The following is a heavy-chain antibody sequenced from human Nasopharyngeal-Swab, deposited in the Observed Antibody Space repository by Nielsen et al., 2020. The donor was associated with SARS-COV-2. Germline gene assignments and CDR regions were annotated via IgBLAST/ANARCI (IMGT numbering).Heavy chain of an antibody. Sequence: VRQMPGKGLEWVAVISYDGSNKYYADSVKGRFTISRDNSKNTLYLQMNSLKTEDTAVYYCTTVRFHCSSTSCYRWFDPWGQGTLVTVSS. J-gene: IGHJ5*02. V-gene: IGHV3-33*05. CDR3: TTVRFHCSSTSCYRWFDP. D-gene: IGHD2-2*01. CDR2: ISYDGSNK.